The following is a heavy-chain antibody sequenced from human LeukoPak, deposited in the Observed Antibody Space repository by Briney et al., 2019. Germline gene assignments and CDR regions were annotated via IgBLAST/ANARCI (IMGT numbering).Heavy chain of an antibody. CDR1: GYTFTSYG. J-gene: IGHJ4*02. CDR2: ISAYNGNT. Sequence: ASVKVSCKASGYTFTSYGISWVRQAPGQGLEWMGWISAYNGNTNYAQKLQGRVTMTTDTSTSTAYMELRSLRSDDTAVYYCARDRVRAAARGPYSSGWYGGYWGQGTLVTVSS. D-gene: IGHD6-19*01. CDR3: ARDRVRAAARGPYSSGWYGGY. V-gene: IGHV1-18*01.